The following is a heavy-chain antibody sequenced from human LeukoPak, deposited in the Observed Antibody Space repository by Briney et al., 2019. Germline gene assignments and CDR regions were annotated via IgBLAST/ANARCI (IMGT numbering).Heavy chain of an antibody. CDR2: IYTSGST. D-gene: IGHD6-13*01. Sequence: SQTLSLTCTVSGGSISSGSYYWSWIRQPAGKGLEWIGRIYTSGSTNYNPSLKSRVTISVDTSKNQFSLNLSSVTAADTAVYYCARFSSIAAAFDYWGLGTLVTVSS. J-gene: IGHJ4*02. CDR1: GGSISSGSYY. V-gene: IGHV4-61*02. CDR3: ARFSSIAAAFDY.